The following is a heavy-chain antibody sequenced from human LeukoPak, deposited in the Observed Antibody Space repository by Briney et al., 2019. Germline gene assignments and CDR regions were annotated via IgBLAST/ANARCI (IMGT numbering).Heavy chain of an antibody. D-gene: IGHD5-24*01. CDR1: GYTFTSYG. Sequence: GASVKVSCKASGYTFTSYGISWVRQAPGQGLEWMGWISAYNGNTNYAQKLQGRVTMTTDTSTSTAYMELRSLRSDDTAVYYCARVSRWRGSGYKDYWGQGTLVTVSS. J-gene: IGHJ4*02. CDR2: ISAYNGNT. CDR3: ARVSRWRGSGYKDY. V-gene: IGHV1-18*01.